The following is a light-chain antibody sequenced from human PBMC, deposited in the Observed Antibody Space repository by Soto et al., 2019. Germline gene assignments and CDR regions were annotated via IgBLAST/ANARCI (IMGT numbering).Light chain of an antibody. CDR2: RTS. V-gene: IGKV3-15*01. J-gene: IGKJ4*01. CDR3: QQYNNWPRAN. Sequence: EIVMTQSPAPLSVSPGERATLSCRASESISSNLAWYQQKPGQAPRLLMFRTSSRATGFPARFSGSGSGTEFNLTISSLQSEDFGVYYCQQYNNWPRANFGGGTKVDIK. CDR1: ESISSN.